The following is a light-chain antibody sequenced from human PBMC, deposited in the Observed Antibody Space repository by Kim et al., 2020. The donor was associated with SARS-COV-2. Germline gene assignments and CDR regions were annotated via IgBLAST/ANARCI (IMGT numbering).Light chain of an antibody. Sequence: APGKTARITCGGNNIGSKRVHWYQQKPGQAPVLVIYYDSDRPSGIPERFSGSNSGNTATLTISRVEAGDESDYYCQVWDSSSDHRVFGGGTKLTVL. CDR3: QVWDSSSDHRV. CDR1: NIGSKR. J-gene: IGLJ3*02. CDR2: YDS. V-gene: IGLV3-21*04.